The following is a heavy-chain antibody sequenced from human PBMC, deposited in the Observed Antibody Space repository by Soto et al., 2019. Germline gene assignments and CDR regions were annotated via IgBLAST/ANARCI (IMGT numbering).Heavy chain of an antibody. CDR2: ISSNGGST. CDR1: GFTFSSYA. V-gene: IGHV3-64D*06. CDR3: AADSRGKAAPSFDR. Sequence: GGSLRLSCSASGFTFSSYAMHWVRQAPGKGLEYVSAISSNGGSTYYADSVKGRFTISRDNSKNTLYLQMSSLRAEDTAMYYCAADSRGKAAPSFDRWGQGTLVTVSS. D-gene: IGHD6-13*01. J-gene: IGHJ5*02.